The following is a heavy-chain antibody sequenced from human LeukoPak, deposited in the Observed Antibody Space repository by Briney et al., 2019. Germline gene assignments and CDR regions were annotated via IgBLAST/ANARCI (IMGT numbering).Heavy chain of an antibody. Sequence: GASLQISCKGSGSIFTSYWIGWVRPLPGKGLEWMGIFYPGDSDTKYSPSFQGQVTISADKSISTAYLQWSSLKASDTALYYCVRQIIVPGTSQLRTFDAWGQGTQVSVSP. CDR3: VRQIIVPGTSQLRTFDA. V-gene: IGHV5-51*01. CDR1: GSIFTSYW. D-gene: IGHD2-8*01. J-gene: IGHJ4*02. CDR2: FYPGDSDT.